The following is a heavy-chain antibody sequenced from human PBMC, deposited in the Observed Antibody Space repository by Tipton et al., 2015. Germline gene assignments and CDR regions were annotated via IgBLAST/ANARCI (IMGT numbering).Heavy chain of an antibody. V-gene: IGHV4-59*12. J-gene: IGHJ4*02. Sequence: TLSLTCAVYGGSLSGYFWNWIRQPPGKGLEWIGYIYYNGNTNYNPSLKSRVTMSVDTSKNQFSLHLSSVTAADTAVYYCAREVWYNDSTGYDYWGQGTLVTVSS. CDR2: IYYNGNT. CDR1: GGSLSGYF. D-gene: IGHD3-22*01. CDR3: AREVWYNDSTGYDY.